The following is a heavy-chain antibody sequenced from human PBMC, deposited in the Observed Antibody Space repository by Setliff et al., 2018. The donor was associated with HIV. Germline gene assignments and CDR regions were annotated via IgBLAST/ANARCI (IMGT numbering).Heavy chain of an antibody. CDR3: ARVRMGGYFDF. D-gene: IGHD3-16*01. CDR1: GGSFSGYY. V-gene: IGHV4-34*01. J-gene: IGHJ4*02. CDR2: INQSGST. Sequence: ASETLSLTCAVYGGSFSGYYWSWIRQPPGKGLEWIGEINQSGSTNYNPSLKSRATKSVDRSKNQFSLKLSSVTAADTAVYYCARVRMGGYFDFWGQGTLVTVSS.